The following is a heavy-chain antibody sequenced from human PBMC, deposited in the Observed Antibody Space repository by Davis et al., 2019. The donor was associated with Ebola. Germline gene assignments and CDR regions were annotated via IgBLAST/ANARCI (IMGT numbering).Heavy chain of an antibody. Sequence: GESLKISCAASGFTFTNYAMSWVRQAPGKGLEWVSTISGTGINTYYADSVQGRFTISRDNSKNTLSLQINSLKSEDTAVYYCAKEGVVIAVSPSYGMDVWGQGTTVTVSS. CDR3: AKEGVVIAVSPSYGMDV. V-gene: IGHV3-23*01. CDR1: GFTFTNYA. D-gene: IGHD2-21*01. CDR2: ISGTGINT. J-gene: IGHJ6*02.